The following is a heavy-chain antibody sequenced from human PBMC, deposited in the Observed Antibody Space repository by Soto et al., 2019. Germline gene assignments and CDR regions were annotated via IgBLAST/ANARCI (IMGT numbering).Heavy chain of an antibody. Sequence: GGSLRLSCAASGFTFSSYSMNWVRQAPGKGLEWVSYISSSSSTIYYADSVKGRFTISRDNAKNSLYLQMNSLRDEDTAVYYCARVSPPYYYDSSGLIDYWGQGTLVTVSS. V-gene: IGHV3-48*02. CDR3: ARVSPPYYYDSSGLIDY. J-gene: IGHJ4*02. CDR1: GFTFSSYS. CDR2: ISSSSSTI. D-gene: IGHD3-22*01.